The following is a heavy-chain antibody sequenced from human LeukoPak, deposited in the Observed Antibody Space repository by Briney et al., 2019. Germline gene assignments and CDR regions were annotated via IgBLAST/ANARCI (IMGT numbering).Heavy chain of an antibody. D-gene: IGHD6-19*01. Sequence: SVKVSCKASGYTFTSYGISWVRQAPGQGLEWMGGIIPIFGTANYAQKFQGRVTITADKSTSTAYMELRSLRSDDTAVYYCARGGNSGWRTPNDDYWGQGTLVTVSS. CDR2: IIPIFGTA. V-gene: IGHV1-69*06. J-gene: IGHJ4*02. CDR1: GYTFTSYG. CDR3: ARGGNSGWRTPNDDY.